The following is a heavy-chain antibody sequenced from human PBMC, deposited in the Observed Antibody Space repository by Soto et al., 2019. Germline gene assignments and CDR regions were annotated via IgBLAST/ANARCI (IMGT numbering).Heavy chain of an antibody. CDR2: IKTTTDGGTT. V-gene: IGHV3-15*01. CDR3: TTEIHGCRYFDY. CDR1: GFTFSNAW. D-gene: IGHD3-10*01. J-gene: IGHJ4*02. Sequence: GGSLRLSCAASGFTFSNAWLSWVRQAPGKGLEWVGHIKTTTDGGTTDYAAPVKGRFNISRDDSQNTLYLQMDSLNTEDTAVYFCTTEIHGCRYFDYWGEGTLVTVS.